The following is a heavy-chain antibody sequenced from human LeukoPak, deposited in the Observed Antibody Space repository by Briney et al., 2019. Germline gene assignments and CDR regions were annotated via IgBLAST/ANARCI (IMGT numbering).Heavy chain of an antibody. J-gene: IGHJ3*02. CDR2: ISGSDGAT. CDR3: AKDYRIAAHRRAYAFDI. CDR1: GFTFSDYA. Sequence: PGGSLRLSCAASGFTFSDYAMTWVRQAPGKGLEWVSAISGSDGATYYADSVKGRFTVSRDNSKNTLYLQMKSLGAEDTAVYYCAKDYRIAAHRRAYAFDIWGQGTMVTVSS. V-gene: IGHV3-23*01. D-gene: IGHD6-13*01.